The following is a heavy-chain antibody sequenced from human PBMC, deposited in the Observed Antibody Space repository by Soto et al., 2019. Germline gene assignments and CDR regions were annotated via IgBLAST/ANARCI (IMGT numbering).Heavy chain of an antibody. J-gene: IGHJ6*02. CDR1: GGSFRGYY. V-gene: IGHV4-34*01. Sequence: NPSETLSLTCAVYGGSFRGYYWSWIRQPPGKGLEWIGEINHSGSTNYNPSLKSRVTISVDTSKNQFSLKLSSVTAADTAVYYCAREVTYYYYYGMDVWGQGTTVTVSS. CDR3: AREVTYYYYYGMDV. D-gene: IGHD5-18*01. CDR2: INHSGST.